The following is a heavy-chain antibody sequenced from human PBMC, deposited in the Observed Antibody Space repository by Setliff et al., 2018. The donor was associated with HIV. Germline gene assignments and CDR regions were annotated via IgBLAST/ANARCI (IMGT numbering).Heavy chain of an antibody. Sequence: PSETLSLTCTVSGGSISSSSHYWGWIRLPPGKGLQWIGSIYYRGSTYYNPSLKSRVTISVDTSKNQFSLKLRSVTAADTALYYCARGRYRSRWYASDHYYIDVWGKGTTVTVSS. J-gene: IGHJ6*03. CDR3: ARGRYRSRWYASDHYYIDV. D-gene: IGHD6-13*01. CDR1: GGSISSSSHY. CDR2: IYYRGST. V-gene: IGHV4-39*01.